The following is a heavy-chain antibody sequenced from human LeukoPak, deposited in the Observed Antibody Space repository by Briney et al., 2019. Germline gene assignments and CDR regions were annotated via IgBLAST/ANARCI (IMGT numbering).Heavy chain of an antibody. J-gene: IGHJ4*02. Sequence: PGGSLRLSCTASGFTFSSYGMHWVRQAPGKGLEWVAVISYDGSKKYYVDSVKGRFTISRDNSKNTLYLQMNSLRAEDTAVYYCAKDAPPRPATAIPQYYFDYWGQGTLVTVSS. CDR1: GFTFSSYG. CDR2: ISYDGSKK. V-gene: IGHV3-30*18. CDR3: AKDAPPRPATAIPQYYFDY. D-gene: IGHD2-2*02.